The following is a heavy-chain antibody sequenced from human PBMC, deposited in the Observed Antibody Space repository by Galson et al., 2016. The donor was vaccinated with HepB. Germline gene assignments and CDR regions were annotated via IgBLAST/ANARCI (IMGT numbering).Heavy chain of an antibody. CDR1: GFTVSSSY. J-gene: IGHJ4*02. CDR2: IYSGGNT. D-gene: IGHD3-16*01. V-gene: IGHV3-53*01. CDR3: TREGWGSRIIVDDY. Sequence: SLRLSCAASGFTVSSSYMSWVRQAPGRGLEWVSVIYSGGNTYSADSVKGRFTISRDISTNTVYLQMNSLRVEDTALYYCTREGWGSRIIVDDYWGQGTLVTVSS.